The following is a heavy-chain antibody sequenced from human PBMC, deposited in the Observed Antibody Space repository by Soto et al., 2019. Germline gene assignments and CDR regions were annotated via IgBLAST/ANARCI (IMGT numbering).Heavy chain of an antibody. J-gene: IGHJ6*02. D-gene: IGHD3-3*01. CDR1: GFTFSDYY. CDR3: ARYYDFWSGYAGSNYYYGMDV. Sequence: QVQLVESGGGLVKPGGSLRLSCAASGFTFSDYYMSWIRQAPGKGLEWVSYISSSGSTIYYADSVKGRFTISRDNAKNSLYLQMNSLRAEDTAVYYCARYYDFWSGYAGSNYYYGMDVWGQGTTVTVSS. V-gene: IGHV3-11*01. CDR2: ISSSGSTI.